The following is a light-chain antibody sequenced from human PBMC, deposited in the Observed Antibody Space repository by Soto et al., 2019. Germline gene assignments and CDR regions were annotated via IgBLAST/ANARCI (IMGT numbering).Light chain of an antibody. V-gene: IGKV2-28*01. J-gene: IGKJ1*01. CDR3: MQALQSPRT. CDR2: LAS. CDR1: QSLLHSNGYNF. Sequence: DIVVTQSPLSLPVTPGEPASISCRSSQSLLHSNGYNFLDWYLXRQGQSQRVXIYLASNRSSGVPDRFSGSGSGTDGTLKISRVEAEDGGVYYGMQALQSPRTFGQGTKVDI.